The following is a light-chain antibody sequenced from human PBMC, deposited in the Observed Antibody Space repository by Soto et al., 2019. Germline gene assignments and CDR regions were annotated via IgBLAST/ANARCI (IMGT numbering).Light chain of an antibody. Sequence: QSVLAQPSSVSGSPGQSITISCTGTSTDVGGYNYVSWYQHHPGKGPKLIIYEVSNRPSGVSDRFSGSKSGNKASLIISNLEAEDESDYYCGSHAGSSAFYVFGTGTKVTVL. CDR2: EVS. CDR3: GSHAGSSAFYV. CDR1: STDVGGYNY. V-gene: IGLV2-14*01. J-gene: IGLJ1*01.